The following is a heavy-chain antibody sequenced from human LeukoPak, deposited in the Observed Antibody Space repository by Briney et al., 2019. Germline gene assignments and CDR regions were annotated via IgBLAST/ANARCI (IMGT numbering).Heavy chain of an antibody. CDR3: ASLYGDYVNSDY. J-gene: IGHJ4*02. D-gene: IGHD4-17*01. V-gene: IGHV1-2*02. Sequence: GASVKVSCKASGYTFTDYYIHWVRQAPGQGVEWMGWINPSGGATNYAQKFQGRVTMTRDTSISTAYMELSRLRSDDTAVYYCASLYGDYVNSDYWGQGTLVSVSS. CDR2: INPSGGAT. CDR1: GYTFTDYY.